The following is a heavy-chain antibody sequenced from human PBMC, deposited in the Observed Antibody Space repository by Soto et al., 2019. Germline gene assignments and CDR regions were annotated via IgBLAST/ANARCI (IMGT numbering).Heavy chain of an antibody. J-gene: IGHJ6*03. CDR2: ISYDGSNK. V-gene: IGHV3-30*18. CDR1: GFTFSSYG. Sequence: QVQLVESGGGVVQPGRSLRLSCAASGFTFSSYGMHWVRQAPGKGLEWVAVISYDGSNKYYADSVKGRFTISRDNSKNTLYLQMNSLRAEDTAVYYCAKDGRWEGGDYYYYYMDVWGKGTTVTVSS. D-gene: IGHD1-26*01. CDR3: AKDGRWEGGDYYYYYMDV.